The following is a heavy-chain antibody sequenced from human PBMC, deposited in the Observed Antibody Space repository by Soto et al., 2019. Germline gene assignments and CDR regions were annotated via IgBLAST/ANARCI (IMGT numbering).Heavy chain of an antibody. CDR2: IYYSGST. Sequence: TLSLTCTVSGASVSSGSYYWSWIRQPPGKGLEWIGNIYYSGSTNYNPSLKSRVTISVDTSKNQFSLKLSSVTAADTAVYYCAREGITIFGVASYFDYWGQGTLVTVSS. V-gene: IGHV4-61*01. J-gene: IGHJ4*02. CDR3: AREGITIFGVASYFDY. D-gene: IGHD3-3*01. CDR1: GASVSSGSYY.